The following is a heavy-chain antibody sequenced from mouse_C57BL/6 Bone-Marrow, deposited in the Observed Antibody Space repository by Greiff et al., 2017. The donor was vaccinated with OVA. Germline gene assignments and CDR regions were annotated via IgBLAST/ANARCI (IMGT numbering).Heavy chain of an antibody. CDR3: ARNAY. CDR1: GYTFTSYW. CDR2: IYPGSGST. Sequence: QVQLQQPGAELVKPGASVKMSCKASGYTFTSYWITWVKQRPGQGLEWIGDIYPGSGSTNYNEKFKSKATLTVDTPSSTAYMQLSSLTSEDSAVYYCARNAYWGQGTLVTVSA. V-gene: IGHV1-55*01. J-gene: IGHJ3*01.